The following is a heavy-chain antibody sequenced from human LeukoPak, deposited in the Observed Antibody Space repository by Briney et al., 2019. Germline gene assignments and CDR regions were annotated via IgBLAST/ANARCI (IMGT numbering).Heavy chain of an antibody. D-gene: IGHD5-18*01. CDR2: ISYDGSNK. CDR3: AKAAGYSYYYGMDV. J-gene: IGHJ6*02. CDR1: GFTFSSYG. V-gene: IGHV3-30*18. Sequence: GGSLRLSCAASGFTFSSYGMHWVRQAPGKGLEWVAVISYDGSNKYYADSVKGRFTISRDNSKNTLYLQMNSLRAEDTAVYYCAKAAGYSYYYGMDVWGQGTTVTVSS.